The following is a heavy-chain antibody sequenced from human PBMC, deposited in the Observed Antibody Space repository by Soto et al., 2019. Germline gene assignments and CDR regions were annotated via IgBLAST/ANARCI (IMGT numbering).Heavy chain of an antibody. CDR2: ISSSSSTI. J-gene: IGHJ4*02. D-gene: IGHD3-22*01. V-gene: IGHV3-48*02. CDR1: GFTFSSYD. Sequence: VPPGGSLRLSCAASGFTFSSYDMNWVRQAPGKGLEWVSYISSSSSTIYYADSVKGRFTVSRDNAKNSLFLQMNSLRDEDTAVYYCARDRLTMILVVTPRSYFDSWGQGTLVTVSS. CDR3: ARDRLTMILVVTPRSYFDS.